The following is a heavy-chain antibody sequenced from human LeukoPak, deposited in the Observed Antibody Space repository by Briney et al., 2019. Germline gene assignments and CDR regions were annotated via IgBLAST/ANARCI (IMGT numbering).Heavy chain of an antibody. CDR1: GGSISSSSYC. CDR3: ARRMGYGDYVRWFYP. D-gene: IGHD4-17*01. Sequence: SETLSLTCTVSGGSISSSSYCWGWGRQPRGKCLGRNVYIYFSGSTYYNPSLKFRVTISVDTSKNQFSLQLTSVTAADTAVYYCARRMGYGDYVRWFYPWGQVTLVTVSS. V-gene: IGHV4-39*01. J-gene: IGHJ5*02. CDR2: IYFSGST.